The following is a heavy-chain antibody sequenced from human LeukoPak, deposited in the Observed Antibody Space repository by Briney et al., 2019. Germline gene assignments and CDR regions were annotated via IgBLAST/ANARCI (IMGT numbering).Heavy chain of an antibody. CDR1: GYTFTDYD. D-gene: IGHD3-22*01. Sequence: ASVKVSCKPSGYTFTDYDMHWVRKAPGQGLEWMGRINCNSGATKYGEKFQGRVTMTRDTSISTVYMELSRLRSVDTAVYFCARTLHSYYDSSGDFDYWGQGTLVTVSS. J-gene: IGHJ4*02. CDR3: ARTLHSYYDSSGDFDY. CDR2: INCNSGAT. V-gene: IGHV1-2*02.